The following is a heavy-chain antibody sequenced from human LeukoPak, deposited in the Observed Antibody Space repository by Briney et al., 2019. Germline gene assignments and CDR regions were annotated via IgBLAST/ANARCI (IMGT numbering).Heavy chain of an antibody. Sequence: ASVKVSCKPSGYTFIAYYIHLVRQAPGQGLEWMGWINPNSGDTNYAQKFQDRVTMTWDTSVSTAYMELSSLTSDDTAVYYCARDMVTIFGVVIRHAFDIWGQGTMVTVSS. J-gene: IGHJ3*02. V-gene: IGHV1-2*02. CDR2: INPNSGDT. CDR3: ARDMVTIFGVVIRHAFDI. CDR1: GYTFIAYY. D-gene: IGHD3-3*01.